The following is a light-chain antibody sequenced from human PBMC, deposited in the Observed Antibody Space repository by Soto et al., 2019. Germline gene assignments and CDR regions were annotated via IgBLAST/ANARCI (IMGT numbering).Light chain of an antibody. CDR1: QSISNW. J-gene: IGKJ1*01. Sequence: DIQMTQSPSALSASVGDRVTITCLARQSISNWLAWYQQKPGKAPKLLISKASTLESGVPSRFSGSGSVTEFTRTISSLQPDEFATYYCHHYNVYSIAWTFGQGTKVDIK. CDR2: KAS. CDR3: HHYNVYSIAWT. V-gene: IGKV1-5*03.